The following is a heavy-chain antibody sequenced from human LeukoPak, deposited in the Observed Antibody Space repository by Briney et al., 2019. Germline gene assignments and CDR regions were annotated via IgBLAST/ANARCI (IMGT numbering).Heavy chain of an antibody. CDR1: GVTFSSCS. CDR3: ARDLVPQPGFDY. Sequence: SGGSLRLSCAASGVTFSSCSMNWVRQAPGKGLEWVSSISSSSSYIYYADSVKGRFTISRDNAKNSLHLQMNSLRAEDTAVYYCARDLVPQPGFDYWGQGTLVTVSS. D-gene: IGHD7-27*01. J-gene: IGHJ4*02. CDR2: ISSSSSYI. V-gene: IGHV3-21*01.